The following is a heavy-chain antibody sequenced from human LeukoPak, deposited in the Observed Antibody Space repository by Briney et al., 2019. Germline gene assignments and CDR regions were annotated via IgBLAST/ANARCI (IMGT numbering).Heavy chain of an antibody. CDR1: GYTFTSYD. V-gene: IGHV1-8*03. CDR2: MNPNSGNT. Sequence: ASVKVSCKASGYTFTSYDINWVRQATGQGLEWMGWMNPNSGNTGYAQKFQGRVTITRNTSISTAYMELSSLRSEDTAVYYCARGQYGSGSFYPPNYFDLWGQGTLVTVSS. CDR3: ARGQYGSGSFYPPNYFDL. J-gene: IGHJ4*02. D-gene: IGHD3-10*01.